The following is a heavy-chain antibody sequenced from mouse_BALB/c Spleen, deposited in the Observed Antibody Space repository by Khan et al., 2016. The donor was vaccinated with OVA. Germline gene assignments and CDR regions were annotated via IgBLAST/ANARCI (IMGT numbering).Heavy chain of an antibody. D-gene: IGHD1-1*01. V-gene: IGHV3-2*02. CDR3: ARIYGGDFDY. CDR2: ISYSGNT. J-gene: IGHJ2*01. CDR1: GYSITSDYA. Sequence: VQLKESGPGLVKPSQSLSLTCTVTGYSITSDYAWNWIRQFPGNKLEWMGYISYSGNTKSNPSLKSRISITRDPSENQFFLQLNSVTIEDTATYDWARIYGGDFDYWGQGTTLTVSS.